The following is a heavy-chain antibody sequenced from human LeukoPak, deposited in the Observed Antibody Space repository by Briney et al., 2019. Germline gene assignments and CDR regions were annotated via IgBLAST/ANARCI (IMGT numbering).Heavy chain of an antibody. CDR3: ASGYCSGGRCSGLYYYYAMDV. CDR2: INHSGST. CDR1: GGSLSGYY. J-gene: IGHJ6*02. V-gene: IGHV4-34*01. D-gene: IGHD2-15*01. Sequence: SETLSLTCAVYGGSLSGYYWSWIRQPPGKGLEWIGEINHSGSTNYNPSLKSRVTISVDTSKNQFSLKLSSVTAADTAVYYCASGYCSGGRCSGLYYYYAMDVWGQGTTVTVSS.